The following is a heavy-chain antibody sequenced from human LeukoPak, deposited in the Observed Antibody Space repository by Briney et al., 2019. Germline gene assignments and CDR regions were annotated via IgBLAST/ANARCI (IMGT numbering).Heavy chain of an antibody. CDR2: INSDGSSR. D-gene: IGHD3-16*01. J-gene: IGHJ6*02. Sequence: PGGSLRLSCAASGFTFSSYSMNWVRQAPGKGLVWVSRINSDGSSRDYADSVKGRFTISRDNAKNTLYLQMKSLRAEDTAVYYCARSHRGAYYYYGMDVWGQGTTVTVSS. CDR3: ARSHRGAYYYYGMDV. CDR1: GFTFSSYS. V-gene: IGHV3-74*01.